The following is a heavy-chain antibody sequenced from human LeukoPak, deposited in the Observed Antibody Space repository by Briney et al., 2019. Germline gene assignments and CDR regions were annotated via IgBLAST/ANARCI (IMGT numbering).Heavy chain of an antibody. CDR3: AKETSSGWPYN. J-gene: IGHJ4*02. D-gene: IGHD6-19*01. CDR2: ISYDGSNK. V-gene: IGHV3-30*18. CDR1: GFTFSSYG. Sequence: GGSLRLSCAASGFTFSSYGMHWVRQAPGKGLEWVAVISYDGSNKYYADSVKGRFTISRDNSKNTLYLQMNSLRAEDTAVYYCAKETSSGWPYNWGQGTLVTVSS.